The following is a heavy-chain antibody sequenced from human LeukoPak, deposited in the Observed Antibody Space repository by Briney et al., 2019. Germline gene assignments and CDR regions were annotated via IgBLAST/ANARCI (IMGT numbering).Heavy chain of an antibody. Sequence: SETLSLTCTVSSGSIGSHYWSWIRQPPGRGLEWIGYIYYSGTTDYNPSLNSRVTISVDTSMNQLSLKLSSVTAADTAVYYCARGGFSYGYYFDSWGQGTLVTVSP. V-gene: IGHV4-59*11. CDR3: ARGGFSYGYYFDS. D-gene: IGHD5-18*01. CDR2: IYYSGTT. CDR1: SGSIGSHY. J-gene: IGHJ4*02.